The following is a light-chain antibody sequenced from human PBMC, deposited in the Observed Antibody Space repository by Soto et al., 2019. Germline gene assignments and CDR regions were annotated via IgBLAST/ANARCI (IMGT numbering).Light chain of an antibody. Sequence: QTVVTQPPSVSASLGASVKFTCTLSSGHSSYAIAWHQQRPEKGPRYLMKLNNDGSHTKGDGIPDRFSGSSSGAERYLTISSLQSEDEADYYCQTWVTGSWVFGGGTKLTVL. CDR2: LNNDGSH. V-gene: IGLV4-69*01. J-gene: IGLJ3*02. CDR1: SGHSSYA. CDR3: QTWVTGSWV.